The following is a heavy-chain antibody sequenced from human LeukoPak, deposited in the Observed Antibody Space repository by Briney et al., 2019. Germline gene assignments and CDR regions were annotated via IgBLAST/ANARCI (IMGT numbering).Heavy chain of an antibody. CDR3: AREWHHVFDY. V-gene: IGHV4-4*07. Sequence: SDTVSHTYTVQGGCISSYCWSWSRQPARKVLFWIRLIYPRMSPNYNPSLKSRVIMSVDKSKNQFSLKLRFVTAADTAVYYCAREWHHVFDYLGKGNLDNVSS. J-gene: IGHJ4*02. CDR2: IYPRMSP. CDR1: GGCISSYC. D-gene: IGHD5-12*01.